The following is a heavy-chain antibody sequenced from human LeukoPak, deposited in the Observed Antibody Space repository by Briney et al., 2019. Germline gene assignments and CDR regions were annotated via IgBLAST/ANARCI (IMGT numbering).Heavy chain of an antibody. V-gene: IGHV4-4*07. J-gene: IGHJ5*02. CDR2: IYTSGST. D-gene: IGHD3-9*01. Sequence: SETLSLTCTVSGGSISSYYWSWIRQPAGKGLEWIGRIYTSGSTNYNPSLKSRVTMSVDTSKNQFSLKLSSVTAADTAVYYCARATPSEYYDILTGYPGGDTNWFDPWGQGTLVTVSS. CDR3: ARATPSEYYDILTGYPGGDTNWFDP. CDR1: GGSISSYY.